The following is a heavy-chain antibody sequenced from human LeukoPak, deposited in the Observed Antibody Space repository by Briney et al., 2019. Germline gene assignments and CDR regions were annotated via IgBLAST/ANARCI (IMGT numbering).Heavy chain of an antibody. CDR2: INPNSGGT. J-gene: IGHJ6*02. CDR3: ARTYCYGFFYYYGMDV. Sequence: ASVKVSCKASVYTFTGYYMHWVRQAPGQGLEWMGWINPNSGGTNYAQKFQGRVTMTRDTSISTAYMELSRLRSDDTAVYYCARTYCYGFFYYYGMDVWGQGTTVTVSS. CDR1: VYTFTGYY. D-gene: IGHD5-18*01. V-gene: IGHV1-2*02.